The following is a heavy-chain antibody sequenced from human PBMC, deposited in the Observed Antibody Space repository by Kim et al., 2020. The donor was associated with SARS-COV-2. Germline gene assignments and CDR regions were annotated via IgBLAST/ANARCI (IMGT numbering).Heavy chain of an antibody. CDR3: ARDLSSSWAQAFYFDY. CDR2: IWHDGSNK. Sequence: GGSLRLSCAASGFIFSNYAMHWVRQAPGKGLEWVAVIWHDGSNKFYADSVKGRFTISRDNSKNMLFLQIDSLRAEDTALYYCARDLSSSWAQAFYFDYWGPGTLVTVSS. D-gene: IGHD6-13*01. CDR1: GFIFSNYA. V-gene: IGHV3-33*01. J-gene: IGHJ4*02.